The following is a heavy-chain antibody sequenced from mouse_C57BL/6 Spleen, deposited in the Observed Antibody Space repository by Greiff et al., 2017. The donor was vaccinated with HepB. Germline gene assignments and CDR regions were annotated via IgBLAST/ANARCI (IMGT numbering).Heavy chain of an antibody. V-gene: IGHV1-69*01. D-gene: IGHD2-3*01. CDR2: IDPSDSYT. CDR1: GYTFTSYW. J-gene: IGHJ4*01. CDR3: ARWSYDGYFYYYAMDY. Sequence: VQLQQPGAELVMPGASVKLSCKASGYTFTSYWMHWVKQRPGQGLEWIGEIDPSDSYTNYNQKFKGKSTLTVDKSSSTAYMQLSSLTSEDSAVYYCARWSYDGYFYYYAMDYWGQGTSVTVSS.